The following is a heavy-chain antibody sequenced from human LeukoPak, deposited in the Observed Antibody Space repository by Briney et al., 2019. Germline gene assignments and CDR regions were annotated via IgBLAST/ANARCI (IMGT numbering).Heavy chain of an antibody. Sequence: PGGSLRLSCAASGFTFSSYSMNWVRQAPGKGLEWVSFISTSSSYIYYADSVKGRFTISRDNAKSSLYLQMNSLRAEDTAVYYCARDVNWNYCDYWGHGTLVTVSS. V-gene: IGHV3-21*01. CDR2: ISTSSSYI. J-gene: IGHJ4*01. CDR3: ARDVNWNYCDY. D-gene: IGHD1-20*01. CDR1: GFTFSSYS.